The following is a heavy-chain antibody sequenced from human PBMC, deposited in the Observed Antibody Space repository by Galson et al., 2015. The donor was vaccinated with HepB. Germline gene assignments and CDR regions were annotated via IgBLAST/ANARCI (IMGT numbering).Heavy chain of an antibody. CDR1: GFTFSSYS. CDR3: ARDDFLRPRDAFDN. J-gene: IGHJ3*02. CDR2: ISSSSSTI. V-gene: IGHV3-48*02. D-gene: IGHD3/OR15-3a*01. Sequence: SLRLSCAASGFTFSSYSMNWVRQAPGKGLEWVSYISSSSSTIYYADSVKGRFNISRENAKNSLYLQMNSLRDEDTAVYYCARDDFLRPRDAFDNCGQGTMFTVSS.